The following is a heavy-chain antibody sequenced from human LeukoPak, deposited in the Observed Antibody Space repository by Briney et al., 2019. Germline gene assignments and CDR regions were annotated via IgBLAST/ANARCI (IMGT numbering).Heavy chain of an antibody. D-gene: IGHD2-15*01. CDR1: GYTFTNYD. CDR3: ARDQDIVVVVAALRQREMGGFDP. V-gene: IGHV1-8*01. CDR2: MNPKSGNT. J-gene: IGHJ5*02. Sequence: GASVQVSCKASGYTFTNYDINWVRQATGQGPEWMGWMNPKSGNTGYAQKFQGRVTMTRNTSISTAYMELSSLRSDDTAVYYCARDQDIVVVVAALRQREMGGFDPWGQGTLVTVSS.